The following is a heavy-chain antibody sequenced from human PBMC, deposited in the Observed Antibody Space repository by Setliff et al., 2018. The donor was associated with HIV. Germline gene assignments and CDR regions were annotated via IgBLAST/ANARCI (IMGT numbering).Heavy chain of an antibody. V-gene: IGHV1-18*01. CDR3: ARDRSYYPNYFDF. CDR2: ISTYSDET. CDR1: GYTFTTYG. Sequence: ASVKVSCKPSGYTFTTYGLSWVRQAPGQGLEWMGWISTYSDETSSSQNLQGRLTMTTDTSTGTAYTELRSLRSDDTAVYYCARDRSYYPNYFDFWGQGTLVTVSS. J-gene: IGHJ4*02. D-gene: IGHD3-10*01.